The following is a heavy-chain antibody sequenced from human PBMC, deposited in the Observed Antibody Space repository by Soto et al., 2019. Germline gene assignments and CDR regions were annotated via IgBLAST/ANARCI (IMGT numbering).Heavy chain of an antibody. Sequence: QVALQQWGAGLLKPSQTLSLTCGVSGGSFDEYFWTWIRLTPGQGLEWIGEVHHSGTSYYNPSLKSPLAVSVDTSKSQVSLTLTSVTAADTGVYYCARRKDSSRYFYGMDVWGQGTTVVVS. V-gene: IGHV4-34*02. CDR2: VHHSGTS. CDR3: ARRKDSSRYFYGMDV. J-gene: IGHJ6*02. CDR1: GGSFDEYF. D-gene: IGHD6-13*01.